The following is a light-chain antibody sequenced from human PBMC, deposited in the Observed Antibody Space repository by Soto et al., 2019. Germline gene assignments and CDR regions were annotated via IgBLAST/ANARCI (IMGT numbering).Light chain of an antibody. CDR1: QSVSASY. CDR3: QQYESSPWT. V-gene: IGKV3-20*01. CDR2: GTS. J-gene: IGKJ1*01. Sequence: EIVLTQSPGTLSLSPGERATLSCRASQSVSASYLAWYQQKPGQAPRLLIYGTSSRATDIPDRFSGSGSGTDFTLTISRLEPEDFAVYYCQQYESSPWTFGKGTKVEIK.